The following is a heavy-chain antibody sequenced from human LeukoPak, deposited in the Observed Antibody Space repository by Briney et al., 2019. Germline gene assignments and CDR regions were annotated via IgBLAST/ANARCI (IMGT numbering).Heavy chain of an antibody. Sequence: SVKVSCTASGYTFTSYGISWVRQAPGQELEWMGGIIPIFGTANYAQKFQGRVTITADESSNTASLDLSSLTSEDTAVYYCATDPNPYSSTSGYFDFWGQGTLVTVSS. D-gene: IGHD6-13*01. V-gene: IGHV1-69*13. CDR3: ATDPNPYSSTSGYFDF. J-gene: IGHJ4*02. CDR1: GYTFTSYG. CDR2: IIPIFGTA.